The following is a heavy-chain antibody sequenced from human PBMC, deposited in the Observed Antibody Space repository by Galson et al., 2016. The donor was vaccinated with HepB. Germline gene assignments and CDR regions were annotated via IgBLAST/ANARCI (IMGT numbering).Heavy chain of an antibody. V-gene: IGHV4-4*02. CDR2: IHPDGRT. D-gene: IGHD1/OR15-1a*01. CDR3: ATAPVGCSWNSCYLHY. Sequence: ETLSLTCAVSGGSISNNYWCNWVRQPPGKGLEWIAEIHPDGRTNYNPSLKSRVTLSVDKSNNQFPLKLTSATAAATAVYYCATAPVGCSWNSCYLHYGGQGTLVTVSS. CDR1: GGSISNNYW. J-gene: IGHJ4*02.